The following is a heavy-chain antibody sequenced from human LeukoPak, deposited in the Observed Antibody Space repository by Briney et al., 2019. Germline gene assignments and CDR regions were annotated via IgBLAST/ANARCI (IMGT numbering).Heavy chain of an antibody. CDR2: IFYSGST. CDR3: ARGQRFPDFDY. CDR1: GGSISTSNYY. J-gene: IGHJ4*02. Sequence: SETLSLTCTVSGGSISTSNYYWGWIRQPPGKGLEWIGNIFYSGSTYYSPSLRSRVTISLDTSRNQFSLKLSSVTAADTAVYYCARGQRFPDFDYWGQGTLVTVSS. V-gene: IGHV4-39*07.